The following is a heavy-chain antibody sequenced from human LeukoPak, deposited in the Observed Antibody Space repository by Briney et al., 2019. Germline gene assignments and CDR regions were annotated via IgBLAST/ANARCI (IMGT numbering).Heavy chain of an antibody. Sequence: SETLSLTCTVSGDSISSSSYYWGWIRQPPGKGLEWIGSIYYTGSTYYNPSLKSRVTISVDTSKNQFSLKLSSVTATDTAVYYCARHRWYYFDYWGQGTLVTVSS. J-gene: IGHJ4*02. CDR1: GDSISSSSYY. V-gene: IGHV4-39*01. CDR3: ARHRWYYFDY. D-gene: IGHD4-23*01. CDR2: IYYTGST.